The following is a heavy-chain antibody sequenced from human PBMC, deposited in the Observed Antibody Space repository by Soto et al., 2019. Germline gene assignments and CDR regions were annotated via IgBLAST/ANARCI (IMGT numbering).Heavy chain of an antibody. V-gene: IGHV4-39*01. CDR2: IYYSGSA. Sequence: SETLSLTCTVWGGSITSNAYYWGWIRQPPGKGLEWLGYIYYSGSASYNPSLKSRVTMSVDTSKNQFSLKLSSVTAADTAVYYCARRPKRGSFAWCFDYWGQGTLVTVSS. J-gene: IGHJ4*02. CDR3: ARRPKRGSFAWCFDY. CDR1: GGSITSNAYY. D-gene: IGHD1-26*01.